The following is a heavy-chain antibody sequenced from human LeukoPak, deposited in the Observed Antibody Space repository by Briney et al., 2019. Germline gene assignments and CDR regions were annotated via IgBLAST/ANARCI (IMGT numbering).Heavy chain of an antibody. Sequence: SETLSLTCTVSGGSISSYYWSWIRQPPGKGPEWIGYIYYSGSTNYNPSLKSRVTISVDTSKNQFSLKLSSVTAADTAVYYCAFGSGYTGAFDIWGQGTMVTVSS. CDR2: IYYSGST. V-gene: IGHV4-59*01. J-gene: IGHJ3*02. D-gene: IGHD3-22*01. CDR1: GGSISSYY. CDR3: AFGSGYTGAFDI.